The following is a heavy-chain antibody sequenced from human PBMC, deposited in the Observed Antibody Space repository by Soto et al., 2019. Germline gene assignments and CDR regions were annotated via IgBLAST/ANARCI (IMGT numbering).Heavy chain of an antibody. Sequence: GESLKISCKGCAYSFTSYWIGWVRQMPGKGLEWMGIIYPGDSDTRYSPSFQGQVTISADKSISTAYLQWSSLKASDTAMYYCARQVAAAGHYYYYGMDVWGQGTTVTVSS. CDR3: ARQVAAAGHYYYYGMDV. CDR1: AYSFTSYW. CDR2: IYPGDSDT. J-gene: IGHJ6*02. D-gene: IGHD6-13*01. V-gene: IGHV5-51*01.